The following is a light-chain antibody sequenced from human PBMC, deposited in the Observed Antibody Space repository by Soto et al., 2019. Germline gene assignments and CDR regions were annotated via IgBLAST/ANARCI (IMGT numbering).Light chain of an antibody. CDR1: QGISSY. V-gene: IGKV1-9*01. CDR3: QQRSNWPRT. CDR2: TAS. Sequence: DIQLTQSPSFLSASVGDRVTITCRASQGISSYLAWYQQKPGKAPKLLISTASTLQSGVPSRFSGSGSGTEFTLTISSLEPEDFAVYYCQQRSNWPRTFGQRTKVDIK. J-gene: IGKJ1*01.